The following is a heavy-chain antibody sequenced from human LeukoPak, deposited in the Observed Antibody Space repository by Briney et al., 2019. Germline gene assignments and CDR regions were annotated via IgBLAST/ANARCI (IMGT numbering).Heavy chain of an antibody. J-gene: IGHJ4*02. V-gene: IGHV3-21*04. CDR1: GFSFSSYT. CDR2: ISSSSTYI. Sequence: PGGSLRLSCAASGFSFSSYTMNWVRQAPGKGLEWVSIISSSSTYIYYADSVKGRFTISRDNAKNALYLQMNSLRVEDTALYYCAKVTSGYWGQGTLVTVSS. CDR3: AKVTSGY. D-gene: IGHD3-10*01.